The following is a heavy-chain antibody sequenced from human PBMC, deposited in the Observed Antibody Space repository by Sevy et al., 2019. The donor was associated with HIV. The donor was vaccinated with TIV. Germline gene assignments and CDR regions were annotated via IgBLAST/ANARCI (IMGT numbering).Heavy chain of an antibody. CDR2: IKQDGSKK. Sequence: GGSLRLSCAASGFTFSSYAMHWVRQAPEKGLEWVANIKQDGSKKYYVASVKGHFIMSRYNAKNSLYLEMNSLRAEDTAVYYCARLKLHYDPYYFDLWGQGTLVTVSS. J-gene: IGHJ4*02. V-gene: IGHV3-7*01. CDR1: GFTFSSYA. D-gene: IGHD3-16*01. CDR3: ARLKLHYDPYYFDL.